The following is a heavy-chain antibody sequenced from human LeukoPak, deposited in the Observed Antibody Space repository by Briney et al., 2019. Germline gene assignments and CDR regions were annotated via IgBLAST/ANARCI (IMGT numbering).Heavy chain of an antibody. Sequence: ASVKVSCKASGCTFTSYGISWVRQAPGQGLEWMGWISAYNGNTNYAQKLQGRVTMTTDTSTSTAYMELRSLRSDDTAVYYCASPNPAIAVAGRSYYYGMDVWGQGTTVTVSS. CDR3: ASPNPAIAVAGRSYYYGMDV. CDR1: GCTFTSYG. J-gene: IGHJ6*02. D-gene: IGHD6-19*01. V-gene: IGHV1-18*01. CDR2: ISAYNGNT.